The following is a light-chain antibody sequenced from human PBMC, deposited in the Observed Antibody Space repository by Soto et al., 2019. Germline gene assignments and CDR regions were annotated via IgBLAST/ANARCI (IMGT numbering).Light chain of an antibody. V-gene: IGKV1-5*01. CDR1: QSISSW. CDR2: DVS. CDR3: QQYNSYSYT. J-gene: IGKJ2*01. Sequence: DIQMTQSPSALSASVGDRVTITCRASQSISSWLAWYQQKPRKAPKLLIYDVSSLESGVPSRFSGSGSGTEFTLTISSLQPDDFATYYCQQYNSYSYTFGQGTKLEIK.